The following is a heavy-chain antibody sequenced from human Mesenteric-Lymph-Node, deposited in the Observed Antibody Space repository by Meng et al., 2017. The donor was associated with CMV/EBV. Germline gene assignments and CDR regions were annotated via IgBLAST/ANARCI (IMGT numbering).Heavy chain of an antibody. Sequence: GESLKISCAASGFTFSSYGMHWVRQAPGKGLEWVAFIRYDGSNKYYADSVKGRFTISRDNSKNTLYLQMNSLRAEDTAVYYCARVKADYENGMDVWGQGTTVTVSS. CDR2: IRYDGSNK. V-gene: IGHV3-30*02. D-gene: IGHD4-17*01. CDR3: ARVKADYENGMDV. J-gene: IGHJ6*02. CDR1: GFTFSSYG.